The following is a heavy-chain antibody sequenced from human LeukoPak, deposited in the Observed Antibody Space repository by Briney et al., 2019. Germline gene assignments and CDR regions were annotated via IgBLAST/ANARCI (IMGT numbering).Heavy chain of an antibody. Sequence: PSETLSLTCTVSGGSISSGGYYWSWIRQHPGKGLEWIGYIYYSGSTYYNPSLKSRVTISVDTSKNQFSLKLSSVTAADTAVYYSASNRLLLWFGEPSPGWFDPWGQGTLVTVSS. D-gene: IGHD3-10*01. J-gene: IGHJ5*02. CDR3: ASNRLLLWFGEPSPGWFDP. V-gene: IGHV4-31*03. CDR1: GGSISSGGYY. CDR2: IYYSGST.